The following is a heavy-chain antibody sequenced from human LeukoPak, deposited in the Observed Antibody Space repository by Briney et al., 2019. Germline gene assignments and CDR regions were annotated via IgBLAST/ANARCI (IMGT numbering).Heavy chain of an antibody. Sequence: PSQTLSLTCTVSGGSISSGDYYWSWIRQPPGKGLEWIGYIYYSGSTYYNPSLKSRVTISVDTSKNQFSLKLSSVTAADTAVYYCARVFSSWYYYYGMDVWGQGTTVTVSS. CDR2: IYYSGST. D-gene: IGHD6-13*01. CDR1: GGSISSGDYY. CDR3: ARVFSSWYYYYGMDV. J-gene: IGHJ6*02. V-gene: IGHV4-30-4*01.